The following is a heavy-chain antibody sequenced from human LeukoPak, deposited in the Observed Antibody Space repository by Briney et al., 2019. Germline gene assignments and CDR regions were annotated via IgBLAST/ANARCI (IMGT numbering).Heavy chain of an antibody. J-gene: IGHJ6*02. CDR1: GGSISSYY. Sequence: SETLSLTCTVSGGSISSYYWSWIRQPAGKGLEWIGRIHTSGSTNYNPSLKSRVTMSVDTSKNQFSLKLSSVTAADTAVYYCARDYYDSSNNLYYYGMDVWGQGTTVTVSS. CDR3: ARDYYDSSNNLYYYGMDV. CDR2: IHTSGST. D-gene: IGHD3-22*01. V-gene: IGHV4-4*07.